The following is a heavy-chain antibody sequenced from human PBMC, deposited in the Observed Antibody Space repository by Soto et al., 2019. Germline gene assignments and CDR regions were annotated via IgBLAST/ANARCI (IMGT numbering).Heavy chain of an antibody. D-gene: IGHD2-2*01. J-gene: IGHJ5*02. CDR2: IYYSGST. Sequence: PSETLSLTCTVSGGSISSGDYYWSWIRQHPGKGLEWIGYIYYSGSTYYNPSLKSRVTISVDTSKNQLSLKLSSVTAADTAVYYCARALWGPAGHINLFDPWGQGTLVTVSS. V-gene: IGHV4-31*03. CDR1: GGSISSGDYY. CDR3: ARALWGPAGHINLFDP.